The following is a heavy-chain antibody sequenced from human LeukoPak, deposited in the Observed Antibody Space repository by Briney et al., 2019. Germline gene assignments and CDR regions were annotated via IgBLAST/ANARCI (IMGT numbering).Heavy chain of an antibody. Sequence: GGSLRLSCAASGFTFSSYAMHWVRQAPGKGLEWVAVTSSDGNIKYYADSVKGRFTISRDNSKNTLYLQMNSLRGEDTGVYYCARDPVPATARHFDYWGQGTLVTVSS. J-gene: IGHJ4*02. V-gene: IGHV3-30-3*01. D-gene: IGHD1-1*01. CDR1: GFTFSSYA. CDR3: ARDPVPATARHFDY. CDR2: TSSDGNIK.